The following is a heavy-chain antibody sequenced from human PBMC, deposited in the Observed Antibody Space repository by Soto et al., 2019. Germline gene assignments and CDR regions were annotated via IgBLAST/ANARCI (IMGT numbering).Heavy chain of an antibody. CDR2: ISAYNGNT. J-gene: IGHJ4*02. CDR3: ARDLVAAAGQGKLEDY. CDR1: GYTFTSYG. D-gene: IGHD6-13*01. V-gene: IGHV1-18*01. Sequence: QVQLVQSGAEVKKPGASVKVSCKASGYTFTSYGISWVRQAPGQGLEWMGWISAYNGNTNYAQKLQGRVTMTTDTSTSTGYMELRSLRSDDTAVYYCARDLVAAAGQGKLEDYWGQGTLVTVSS.